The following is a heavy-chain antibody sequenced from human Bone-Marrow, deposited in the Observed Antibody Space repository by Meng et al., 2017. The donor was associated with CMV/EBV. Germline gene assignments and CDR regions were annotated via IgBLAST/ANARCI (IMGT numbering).Heavy chain of an antibody. Sequence: GESLKISCAASGFTFSSYDMHWVRQAPGKGLEWVAVIWYDGSNKYYADSVKGRFTISRDNSKNTLYRQMNSLRAEDTAVYYCAKDASCSSTSCSYYYYYGMDVWGQGTTVTVSS. CDR1: GFTFSSYD. CDR3: AKDASCSSTSCSYYYYYGMDV. J-gene: IGHJ6*02. D-gene: IGHD2-2*01. CDR2: IWYDGSNK. V-gene: IGHV3-33*06.